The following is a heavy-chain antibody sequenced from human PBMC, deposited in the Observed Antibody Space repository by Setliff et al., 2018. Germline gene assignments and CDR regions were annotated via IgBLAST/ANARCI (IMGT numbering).Heavy chain of an antibody. J-gene: IGHJ4*02. Sequence: ASVKVSCKASGYTFTSYAMHWVRQAPGQRLEWMGWINAGNGNTKYSQKFQGRVTITRDTSASTAYMELSSLRSDDTAVYYCARVTIAVAGYFDFWSQGTLVTVSS. CDR3: ARVTIAVAGYFDF. CDR1: GYTFTSYA. CDR2: INAGNGNT. D-gene: IGHD6-19*01. V-gene: IGHV1-3*01.